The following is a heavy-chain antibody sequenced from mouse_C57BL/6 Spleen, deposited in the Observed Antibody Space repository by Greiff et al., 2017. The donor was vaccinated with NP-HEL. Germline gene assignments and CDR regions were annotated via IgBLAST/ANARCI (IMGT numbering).Heavy chain of an antibody. D-gene: IGHD3-2*02. Sequence: VMLVESGPGLVAPSQSLSITCTVSGFSLTSYGVDWVRQPPGKGLEWLGVIWGGGGTNYNSALMSRLSISKDNSKSQVFLKMNSLQTDDTAMYDCASRLDSSGYNAMDYWGQGTSVTVSS. CDR1: GFSLTSYG. V-gene: IGHV2-9*01. CDR3: ASRLDSSGYNAMDY. J-gene: IGHJ4*01. CDR2: IWGGGGT.